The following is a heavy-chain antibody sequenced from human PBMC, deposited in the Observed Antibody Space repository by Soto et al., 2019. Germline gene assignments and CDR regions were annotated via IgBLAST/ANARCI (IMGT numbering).Heavy chain of an antibody. CDR3: AKAGAGSTYGYYFDS. Sequence: LRLSCVVSGFTFSSYGMSWVRQAPGEGLEWVSGISTSGVITHYADSVKGRFSISRDNSKDTLYLQMNSLRVEDTAVYYCAKAGAGSTYGYYFDSWGQGALVTVSS. V-gene: IGHV3-23*01. D-gene: IGHD5-18*01. CDR2: ISTSGVIT. CDR1: GFTFSSYG. J-gene: IGHJ4*02.